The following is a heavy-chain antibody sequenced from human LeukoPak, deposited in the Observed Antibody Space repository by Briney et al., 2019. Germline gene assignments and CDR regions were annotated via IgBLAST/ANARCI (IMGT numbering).Heavy chain of an antibody. CDR1: GFTFSNYA. CDR3: ARDLYSYGYGYFDY. D-gene: IGHD5-18*01. J-gene: IGHJ4*02. CDR2: ISGGIGST. V-gene: IGHV3-23*01. Sequence: PGGSLRLSCAASGFTFSNYAMSWVRQAPGNGLEWVSTISGGIGSTYYADSVKGRFTISRDNSKNTLYLQMNSLRAEDTAVYYCARDLYSYGYGYFDYWGQGTLVTVSS.